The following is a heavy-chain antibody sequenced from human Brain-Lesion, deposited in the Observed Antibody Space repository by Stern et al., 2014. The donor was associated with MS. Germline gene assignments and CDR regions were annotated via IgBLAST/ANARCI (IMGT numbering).Heavy chain of an antibody. CDR1: GASISNTQW. V-gene: IGHV4-4*02. CDR3: ARDPRRGGLSGYYHGMDV. CDR2: IYQSGSA. D-gene: IGHD3-10*01. Sequence: QVQLVESGPGLVKPSGTLSLTCAVSGASISNTQWWTWVRQSPGKGLEWIGEIYQSGSANYNPSPRRRVPISVDRSKNSFSLKLNSVTAADTAVYYCARDPRRGGLSGYYHGMDVWGQGTTVTVSS. J-gene: IGHJ6*02.